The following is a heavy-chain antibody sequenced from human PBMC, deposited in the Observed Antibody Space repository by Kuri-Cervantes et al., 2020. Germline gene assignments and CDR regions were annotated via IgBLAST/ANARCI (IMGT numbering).Heavy chain of an antibody. V-gene: IGHV3-33*01. CDR3: ARVMEQQLGHYYYYYMDV. CDR1: GFIISNYG. J-gene: IGHJ6*03. Sequence: GESLKISCAASGFIISNYGIHWVRQAPGKGLEWVAVIYYDGSDKYYADSVKGRFTISRDNAKNSLYLQMNSLRAEDTAVYYCARVMEQQLGHYYYYYMDVWGKGTTVTDSS. CDR2: IYYDGSDK. D-gene: IGHD6-13*01.